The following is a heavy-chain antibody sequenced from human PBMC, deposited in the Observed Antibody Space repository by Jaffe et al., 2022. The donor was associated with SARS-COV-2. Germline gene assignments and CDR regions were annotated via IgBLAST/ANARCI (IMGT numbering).Heavy chain of an antibody. CDR2: IIPILGIA. V-gene: IGHV1-69*02. CDR1: GGTFNNYT. D-gene: IGHD3-22*01. Sequence: QVQLVQSGAEVKKPGSSVKVSCKASGGTFNNYTITWVRQAPGQGLEWMGRIIPILGIANYAQKFQGRVTITADKSTSTAYMELSSLRSEDTALYYCARGNFDSSGYYDYWGQGTLVTVSS. J-gene: IGHJ4*02. CDR3: ARGNFDSSGYYDY.